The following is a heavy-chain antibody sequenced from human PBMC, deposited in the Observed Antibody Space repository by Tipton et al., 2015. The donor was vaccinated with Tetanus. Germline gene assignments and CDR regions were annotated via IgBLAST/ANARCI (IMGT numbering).Heavy chain of an antibody. CDR2: INQDGSAE. Sequence: SLRLSCEASGFTFSSHWMSWVRQVPGKGLEWVANINQDGSAEFYVDSVKGRFTISGDNSKNSLSLQMNSLRADDTAVYYCVRRWFGTQYYFGMDVWGQGTTVTVSS. V-gene: IGHV3-7*01. CDR3: VRRWFGTQYYFGMDV. J-gene: IGHJ6*02. D-gene: IGHD2/OR15-2a*01. CDR1: GFTFSSHW.